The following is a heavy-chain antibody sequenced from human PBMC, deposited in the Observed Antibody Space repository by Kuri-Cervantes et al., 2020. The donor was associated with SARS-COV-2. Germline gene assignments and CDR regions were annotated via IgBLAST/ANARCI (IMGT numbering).Heavy chain of an antibody. CDR1: GFIFNISN. CDR3: AKAPSGYFDY. J-gene: IGHJ4*02. Sequence: GGSLRLSCAASGFIFNISNMHWVRQAPGKGLEWVAFIRYDGSNKYYADSVKGRFTISRDNSKNTLYLQMNSLRAEDTAVYYCAKAPSGYFDYWGQGTLVTVSS. V-gene: IGHV3-30*02. CDR2: IRYDGSNK.